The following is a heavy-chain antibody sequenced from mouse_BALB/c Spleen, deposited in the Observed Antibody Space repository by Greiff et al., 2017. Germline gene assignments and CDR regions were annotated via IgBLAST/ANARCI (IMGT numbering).Heavy chain of an antibody. V-gene: IGHV3-1*02. J-gene: IGHJ4*01. CDR2: IHYSGST. CDR3: ARWGNYDYAMDY. CDR1: GYPITSGSS. Sequence: VQLKESGPALVKPSQSLSPTCPVPGYPITSGSSWRLIRQFPGNKLEWMGYIHYSGSTNYNPSLKSRISITRDTSKNQFFLQLNSVTTEDTATYYCARWGNYDYAMDYWGQGTSVTVSS. D-gene: IGHD1-1*01.